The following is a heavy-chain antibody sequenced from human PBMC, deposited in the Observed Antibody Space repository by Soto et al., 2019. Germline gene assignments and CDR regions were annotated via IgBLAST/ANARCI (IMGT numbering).Heavy chain of an antibody. CDR3: ARGGGIAAAGTGAFDI. J-gene: IGHJ3*02. D-gene: IGHD6-13*01. Sequence: GWSLRLSCAASGFTFSSYEMNWVRQAPGKGLGWVSYISSSGSTIYYADSVKGRFTISRDNAKNSLYLQMNSLRAEDTAVYYCARGGGIAAAGTGAFDICGKGTMATVSS. CDR2: ISSSGSTI. V-gene: IGHV3-48*03. CDR1: GFTFSSYE.